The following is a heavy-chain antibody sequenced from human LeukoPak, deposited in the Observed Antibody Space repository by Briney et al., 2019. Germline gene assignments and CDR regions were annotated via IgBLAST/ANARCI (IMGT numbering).Heavy chain of an antibody. V-gene: IGHV1-2*02. J-gene: IGHJ5*02. Sequence: ASVKVSCKASGYTFTGYYMHWVRQAPGQGLEWMGWINPNSGGTNYAQKFQGRVTMTRDTSTSTAYMELSRLRSDDTAVYYCARGPSMLREVRFDPWGQGTLVTVSS. CDR2: INPNSGGT. D-gene: IGHD3-10*01. CDR3: ARGPSMLREVRFDP. CDR1: GYTFTGYY.